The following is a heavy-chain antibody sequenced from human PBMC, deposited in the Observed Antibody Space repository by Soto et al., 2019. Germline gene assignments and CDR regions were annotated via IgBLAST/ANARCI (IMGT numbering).Heavy chain of an antibody. Sequence: ASVKVSCKASGYTFTSYGISWVRQAPGQGLEWMGWISAYNGNTNYAQKLQGRVTMTTDTSTSTAYMELRSLRSDDTAVYYCARDHLFITMVRRVIIKVYGMDVWGQGTTVTVSS. CDR1: GYTFTSYG. J-gene: IGHJ6*02. CDR2: ISAYNGNT. V-gene: IGHV1-18*01. CDR3: ARDHLFITMVRRVIIKVYGMDV. D-gene: IGHD3-10*01.